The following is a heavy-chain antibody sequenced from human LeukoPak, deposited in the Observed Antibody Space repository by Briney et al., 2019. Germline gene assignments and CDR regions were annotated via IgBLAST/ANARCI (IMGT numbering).Heavy chain of an antibody. Sequence: GGSLRLSCAATGLSFSNSWMTWVRQAPGKGPEWLANINQDGSTKNYVDAVEGRFTISRDNAKDSLYLQMNSLRAEDTAVYYCTRDFAFQQFDYWGQGTLDTVSS. D-gene: IGHD1/OR15-1a*01. CDR1: GLSFSNSW. V-gene: IGHV3-7*01. J-gene: IGHJ4*02. CDR3: TRDFAFQQFDY. CDR2: INQDGSTK.